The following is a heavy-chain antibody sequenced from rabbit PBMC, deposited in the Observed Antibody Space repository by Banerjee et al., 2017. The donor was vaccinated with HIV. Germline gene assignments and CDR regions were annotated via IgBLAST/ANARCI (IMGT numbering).Heavy chain of an antibody. J-gene: IGHJ4*01. D-gene: IGHD6-1*01. V-gene: IGHV1S45*01. CDR3: ARTADNDGGANYVYAPNL. Sequence: QQQLEESGGGLVKPGGTLTLTCTTSGFSFSSGYCMCWVRQAPGKGLEWIGCIGVGSGGTNHASWAKGRFTSSKTSSTTVTLQMTSLAAADTATYFCARTADNDGGANYVYAPNLWGPGTLVTVS. CDR1: GFSFSSGYC. CDR2: IGVGSGGT.